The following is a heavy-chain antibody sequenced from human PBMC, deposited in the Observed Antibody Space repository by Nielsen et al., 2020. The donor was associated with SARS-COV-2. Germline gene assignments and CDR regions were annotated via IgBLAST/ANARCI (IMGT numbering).Heavy chain of an antibody. J-gene: IGHJ4*02. Sequence: SLKISCAASGFTFDDYAMHWVRQAPGKGLEWVSGISWNSGSIGYADSVKGRFTISRDNAKNSLYLQMNSLRAEDTALYYCAKVTSYDILTGYYDYWGQGTLVTVSS. CDR2: ISWNSGSI. CDR1: GFTFDDYA. CDR3: AKVTSYDILTGYYDY. V-gene: IGHV3-9*01. D-gene: IGHD3-9*01.